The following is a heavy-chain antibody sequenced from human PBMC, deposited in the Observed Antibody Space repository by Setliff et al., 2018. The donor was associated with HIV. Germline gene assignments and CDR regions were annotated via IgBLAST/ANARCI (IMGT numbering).Heavy chain of an antibody. Sequence: SETLSLTCTVSGASISSHYWSWIRQPPGKGLEWIGYIYFSGTTNYNPSLKSRVTISVDTSKNQFSLNLNSVTAADTAVYYCARAISAAGLAWFDPWGQGTLVTVSS. D-gene: IGHD6-13*01. CDR2: IYFSGTT. V-gene: IGHV4-59*11. CDR1: GASISSHY. CDR3: ARAISAAGLAWFDP. J-gene: IGHJ5*02.